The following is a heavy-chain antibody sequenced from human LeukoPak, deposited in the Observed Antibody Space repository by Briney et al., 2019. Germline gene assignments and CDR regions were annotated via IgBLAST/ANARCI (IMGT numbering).Heavy chain of an antibody. CDR2: IYTSGTT. J-gene: IGHJ4*02. V-gene: IGHV4-4*07. D-gene: IGHD6-19*01. CDR3: ARDRPNLAGILDY. Sequence: KTSETLSLTCTVSGDSISSYYWTWIRQPAGKGLDWIGRIYTSGTTSYNPSLKSRVTISVDKSKNQFSLNLSSVTAADTAVYYCARDRPNLAGILDYWGQGTLVTVSS. CDR1: GDSISSYY.